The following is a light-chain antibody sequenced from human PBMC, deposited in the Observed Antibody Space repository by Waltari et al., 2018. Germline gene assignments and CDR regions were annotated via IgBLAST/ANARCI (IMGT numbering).Light chain of an antibody. CDR2: DTS. CDR3: QQSYSSFF. CDR1: QSISSY. Sequence: DIQMTQSPSSLSASVGDRVTITCRASQSISSYLCWYQRKPGKAPKLLIYDTSTLHSGVPSRFSGSGSGTDVTLTMSSLQPEDFATYWCQQSYSSFFFGGGTTVEIK. V-gene: IGKV1-39*01. J-gene: IGKJ4*01.